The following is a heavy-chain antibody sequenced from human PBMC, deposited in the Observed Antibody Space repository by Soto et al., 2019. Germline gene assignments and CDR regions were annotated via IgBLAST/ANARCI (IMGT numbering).Heavy chain of an antibody. CDR1: GGSISNGGYY. CDR3: ASTMGRGYSFGFFDY. Sequence: SETLSLTCTVSGGSISNGGYYWSWIRQHPGRGLEWIGYIYYSGSTYYNPSLKSRVTISVDTSKNQFSLKLSSLTAADTAVYYCASTMGRGYSFGFFDYWGQGTLVTVSS. CDR2: IYYSGST. J-gene: IGHJ4*02. D-gene: IGHD5-18*01. V-gene: IGHV4-31*03.